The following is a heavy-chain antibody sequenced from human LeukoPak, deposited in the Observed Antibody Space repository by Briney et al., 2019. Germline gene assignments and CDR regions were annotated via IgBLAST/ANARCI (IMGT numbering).Heavy chain of an antibody. Sequence: PSETLSLTCTVSGGSISSYYWSWIRQPAGKGLEWIGRIYTSGSTNYNPSLKSRVTMSVDTSKNQFSLKLSSVTAADTAVYYCARDRLLYIDSSLVFYDYWGQGTLVTVSS. CDR2: IYTSGST. CDR1: GGSISSYY. D-gene: IGHD6-19*01. V-gene: IGHV4-4*07. CDR3: ARDRLLYIDSSLVFYDY. J-gene: IGHJ4*02.